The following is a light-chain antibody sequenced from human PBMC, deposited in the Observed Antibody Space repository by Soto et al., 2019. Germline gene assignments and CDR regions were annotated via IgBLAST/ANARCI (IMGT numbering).Light chain of an antibody. CDR1: TSNIGRNS. V-gene: IGLV1-44*01. CDR3: ATWDDSLTDYV. CDR2: SSK. Sequence: QSVLTQAPSASETPGQRGTISCSGGTSNIGRNSVTWYQQVPGTAPKLLIYSSKRRPSGVPDRFSGSKSGTSASLAISGLQSEDEADYYCATWDDSLTDYVFGTGTKVTVL. J-gene: IGLJ1*01.